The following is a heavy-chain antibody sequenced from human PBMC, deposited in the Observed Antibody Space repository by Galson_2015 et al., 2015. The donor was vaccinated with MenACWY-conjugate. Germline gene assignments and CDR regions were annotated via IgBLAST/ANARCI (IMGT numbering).Heavy chain of an antibody. V-gene: IGHV3-74*01. Sequence: SLRLSCAASGFTFSSYWMHWVRQAPGKGLVWVSLINSDGSSTSYADSVKGRFTISRDNAKNTLYLQMSSLRAEDTAVYYCAVYCSSTRCYGASGGYWGQGTRVTVSS. CDR1: GFTFSSYW. D-gene: IGHD2-2*01. J-gene: IGHJ4*02. CDR2: INSDGSST. CDR3: AVYCSSTRCYGASGGY.